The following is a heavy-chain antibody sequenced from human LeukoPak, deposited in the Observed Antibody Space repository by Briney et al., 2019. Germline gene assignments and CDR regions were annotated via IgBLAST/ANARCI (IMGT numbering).Heavy chain of an antibody. CDR1: GGTFSSYA. J-gene: IGHJ6*04. D-gene: IGHD2-15*01. Sequence: ASVKVSCKASGGTFSSYAISWVRQAPGQGLEWMGGIIPIFGTANYAQKFQGRVTITADKSTSTAYMELSSLRSEDTAVYYCARVVVVAAGGDYYYYGMDVWGKGTTVTVSS. V-gene: IGHV1-69*06. CDR2: IIPIFGTA. CDR3: ARVVVVAAGGDYYYYGMDV.